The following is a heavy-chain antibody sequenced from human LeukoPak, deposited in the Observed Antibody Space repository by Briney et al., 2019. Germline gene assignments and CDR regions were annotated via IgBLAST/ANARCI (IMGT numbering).Heavy chain of an antibody. CDR1: GGSISIVTSY. J-gene: IGHJ4*02. CDR3: PRRNGLFDY. Sequence: PSETLSLTCTVSGGSISIVTSYWGWIRQPPGKGLELIASIYYSGSTYYNPSLKSRVTISVDTSKNQFSLKLSSVTAADTAMYYCPRRNGLFDYSGQGTLVSASS. CDR2: IYYSGST. D-gene: IGHD1-1*01. V-gene: IGHV4-39*01.